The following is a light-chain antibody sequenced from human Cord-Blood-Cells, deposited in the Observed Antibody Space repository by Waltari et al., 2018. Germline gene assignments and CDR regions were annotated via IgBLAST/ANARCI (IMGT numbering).Light chain of an antibody. CDR3: CSYAGSYTLV. Sequence: QSALTQPRSVSGSPGQSVTISCTGTSSDVGGYNYVSWYQQHPGKAPKLMIYDVSKRPSGVPDRFSGSKSGNTASLTISGLQAEDEADYYCCSYAGSYTLVFGEWTKLTVL. CDR2: DVS. CDR1: SSDVGGYNY. V-gene: IGLV2-11*01. J-gene: IGLJ2*01.